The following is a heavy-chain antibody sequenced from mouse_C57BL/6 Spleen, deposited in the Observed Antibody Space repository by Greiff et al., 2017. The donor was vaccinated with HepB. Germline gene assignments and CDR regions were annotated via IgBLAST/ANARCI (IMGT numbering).Heavy chain of an antibody. Sequence: QVQLQQPGAELVKPGASVKLSCKASGYTFTSYWMQWVKQRPGQGLEWIGEIDPSDSYTNYNQKFKGKATLTVDTSSSTAYMQLSSLTSEDSAVYYCARGDSGAMDYWGQGTSVTVSS. V-gene: IGHV1-50*01. D-gene: IGHD2-13*01. CDR2: IDPSDSYT. CDR1: GYTFTSYW. J-gene: IGHJ4*01. CDR3: ARGDSGAMDY.